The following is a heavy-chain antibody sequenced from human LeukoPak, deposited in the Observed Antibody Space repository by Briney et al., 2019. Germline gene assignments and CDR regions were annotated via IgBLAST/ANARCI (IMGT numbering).Heavy chain of an antibody. D-gene: IGHD2-15*01. CDR3: AKSGLNRFDY. V-gene: IGHV3-23*01. CDR2: IIPSGVTT. CDR1: GFTFINYG. J-gene: IGHJ4*02. Sequence: GGTLRLSCATSGFTFINYGMNWVRHAPGKGLEWVSGIIPSGVTTYYADSVKGRFAISRDNSKNTVYLQMNSLRAEDTAVYYCAKSGLNRFDYWGQGTLVTVSS.